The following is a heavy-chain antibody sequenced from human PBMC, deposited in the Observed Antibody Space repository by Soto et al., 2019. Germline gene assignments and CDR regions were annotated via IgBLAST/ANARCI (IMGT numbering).Heavy chain of an antibody. J-gene: IGHJ4*02. V-gene: IGHV3-23*01. CDR3: AKGRRSSSWYGLFDY. D-gene: IGHD6-13*01. CDR2: ISGSGGST. Sequence: GGSLRLSCAASGFTFSSYAMSWVRQAPGKGLEWVSAISGSGGSTYYADSVKGRFTISRDNSKNTLYLQMNSPRAEDTAVYYCAKGRRSSSWYGLFDYWGQGTLVTVSS. CDR1: GFTFSSYA.